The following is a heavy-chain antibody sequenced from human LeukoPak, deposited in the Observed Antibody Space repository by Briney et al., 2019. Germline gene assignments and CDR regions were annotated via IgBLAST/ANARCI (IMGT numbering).Heavy chain of an antibody. Sequence: PGGSLRLSCEASEITFSSYAMHWVRQAPGKGLEWVAFIRYDGSNKYYADSVKGRFTISRDNSKNTLYLQMNSLRAEDTAVYYCAKENNDYSYYFDYWGQGTLVTVSS. CDR2: IRYDGSNK. CDR1: EITFSSYA. J-gene: IGHJ4*02. V-gene: IGHV3-30*02. D-gene: IGHD4-11*01. CDR3: AKENNDYSYYFDY.